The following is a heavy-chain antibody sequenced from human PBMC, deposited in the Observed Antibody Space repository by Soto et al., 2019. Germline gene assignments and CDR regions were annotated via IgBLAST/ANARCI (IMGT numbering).Heavy chain of an antibody. V-gene: IGHV1-18*01. CDR3: ARDQELYYDILTGIRNRWFDP. CDR2: ISAYNGNT. J-gene: IGHJ5*02. D-gene: IGHD3-9*01. Sequence: ASVKVSCKASGYTFTSYGISWVRQAPGQGLEWMGWISAYNGNTNYAQKLQGRVTMTTDTSTSTAYMELRSLRSDDTAVYYCARDQELYYDILTGIRNRWFDPWGQGTKVTVSS. CDR1: GYTFTSYG.